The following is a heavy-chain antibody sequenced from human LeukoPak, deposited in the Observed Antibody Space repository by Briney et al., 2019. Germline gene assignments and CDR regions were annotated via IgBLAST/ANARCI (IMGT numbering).Heavy chain of an antibody. D-gene: IGHD6-13*01. CDR1: VYTLASHC. Sequence: GASVNVSYKASVYTLASHCISWVGQAPGPALEWMGWISAYKGNTNYAQKLQGRVTTTTDTSTSTAYMELRSLRSDDTAVYYCARVKSYSSSWGDYWGQGTLVTAAS. J-gene: IGHJ4*02. CDR3: ARVKSYSSSWGDY. CDR2: ISAYKGNT. V-gene: IGHV1-18*01.